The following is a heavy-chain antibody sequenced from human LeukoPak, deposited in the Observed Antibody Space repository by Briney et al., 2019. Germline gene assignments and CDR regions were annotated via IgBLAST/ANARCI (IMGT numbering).Heavy chain of an antibody. CDR1: GFTFSSYA. V-gene: IGHV3-23*01. CDR3: AKDRYYYDSSGSSRWFDP. J-gene: IGHJ5*02. CDR2: ISGSGGST. Sequence: GDLRLSCAASGFTFSSYAMSWVRQAPGKGLEWVSAISGSGGSTYYADSVKGRFTISRDNSKNTLYLQMNSLRAEDTAVYYCAKDRYYYDSSGSSRWFDPWGQGTLVTVSS. D-gene: IGHD3-22*01.